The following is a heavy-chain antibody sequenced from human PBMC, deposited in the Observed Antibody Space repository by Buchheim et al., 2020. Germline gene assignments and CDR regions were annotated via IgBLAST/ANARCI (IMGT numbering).Heavy chain of an antibody. CDR3: ARGRAFPYYYGMDV. D-gene: IGHD3-16*01. J-gene: IGHJ6*02. CDR1: GFTFSSYG. CDR2: IWYDGSNK. V-gene: IGHV3-33*01. Sequence: QVQLAESGGGVVQPGRSLRLSCAASGFTFSSYGMHWVRQAPGKGLEWVAVIWYDGSNKYYADSVKGRFTISRDNSKNTLYLQMNSLRAEDTAVYYCARGRAFPYYYGMDVWGQGTT.